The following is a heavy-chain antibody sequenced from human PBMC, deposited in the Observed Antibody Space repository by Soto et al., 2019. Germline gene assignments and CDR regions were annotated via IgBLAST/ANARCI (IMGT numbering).Heavy chain of an antibody. Sequence: PSETLSLTCTVSGGSISSGGYYWSWIRQHPGKGLEWIGYIYYSGSTYYNPSLKSRVTISVDTSKNQFSLKLSSVTAADTAVYYCARDENSSGFFQYWGQGTRVTVSS. V-gene: IGHV4-31*03. CDR2: IYYSGST. J-gene: IGHJ4*02. CDR1: GGSISSGGYY. D-gene: IGHD3-22*01. CDR3: ARDENSSGFFQY.